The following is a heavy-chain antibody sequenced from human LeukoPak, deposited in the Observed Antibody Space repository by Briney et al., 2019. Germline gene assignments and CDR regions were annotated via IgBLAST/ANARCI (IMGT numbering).Heavy chain of an antibody. V-gene: IGHV4-59*01. CDR1: GGSISSYY. J-gene: IGHJ6*03. CDR2: IYYSGST. CDR3: ARALPEYSILPNSVRPYYYYYMDV. D-gene: IGHD3-3*02. Sequence: SETLSLTCTVSGGSISSYYWSWIRQPPGKGLEWIGYIYYSGSTNYNPSLKSRVTISVDTSKNQFSLKLSSVTAADTAVYYCARALPEYSILPNSVRPYYYYYMDVWGKGTTVTTSS.